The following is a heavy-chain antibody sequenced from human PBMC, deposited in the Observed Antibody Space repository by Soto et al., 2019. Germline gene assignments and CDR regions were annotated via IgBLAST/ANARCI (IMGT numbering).Heavy chain of an antibody. CDR3: ARGSTDIDY. D-gene: IGHD3-10*01. CDR1: GYTFTSYG. Sequence: QVQLVQSGAEVKKPGASVKVSCKASGYTFTSYGISWVRQAPGQGLEWMGWLSAYNGNTNYAQRLHGRVTMTTDTSTSKAYMELRGLRSDGTAVYYFARGSTDIDYWGQGTLVTVSS. CDR2: LSAYNGNT. J-gene: IGHJ4*02. V-gene: IGHV1-18*01.